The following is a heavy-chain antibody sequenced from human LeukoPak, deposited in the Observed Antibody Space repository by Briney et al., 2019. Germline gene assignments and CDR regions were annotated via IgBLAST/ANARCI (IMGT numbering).Heavy chain of an antibody. J-gene: IGHJ4*02. V-gene: IGHV4-34*01. CDR1: GGSFSGYY. CDR3: ARGLLDSYYYDSSGYYPLDY. Sequence: SETLSLTCAVYGGSFSGYYWSWIRQAPGKGLEWIGEINHSGSTNYNPSLKSRVTISVDTSKNQFSLKLSSVTAADTAVYYCARGLLDSYYYDSSGYYPLDYWGQGTLVTVSS. D-gene: IGHD3-22*01. CDR2: INHSGST.